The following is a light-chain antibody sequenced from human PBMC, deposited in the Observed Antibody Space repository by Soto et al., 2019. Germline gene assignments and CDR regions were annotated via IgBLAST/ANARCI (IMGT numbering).Light chain of an antibody. CDR1: SSDVGGYNY. V-gene: IGLV2-14*01. Sequence: QSALTQPASVSGSPGQSITISCTGTSSDVGGYNYVSWYQQHPGKAPKLMIYDVSNRPSGFSNRFSGSKSGNTASLTISGPQAEDEADYYCSSYTSSSTLLYVFVTGTKVTVL. CDR3: SSYTSSSTLLYV. CDR2: DVS. J-gene: IGLJ1*01.